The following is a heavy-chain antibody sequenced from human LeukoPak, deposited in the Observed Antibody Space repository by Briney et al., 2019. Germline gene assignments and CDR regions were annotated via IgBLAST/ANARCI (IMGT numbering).Heavy chain of an antibody. V-gene: IGHV4-39*07. D-gene: IGHD6-19*01. CDR2: IYYSGTT. CDR3: VRDPKSAVPADWFDP. Sequence: PSETLSLTCTVSGGSISSSSYYWGWIRQPPGKGLEWIGSIYYSGTTYYNPSLKSRVTISIDTSNQFSLRLTSMTAADTAVYYCVRDPKSAVPADWFDPWGQGTLVTVSS. J-gene: IGHJ5*02. CDR1: GGSISSSSYY.